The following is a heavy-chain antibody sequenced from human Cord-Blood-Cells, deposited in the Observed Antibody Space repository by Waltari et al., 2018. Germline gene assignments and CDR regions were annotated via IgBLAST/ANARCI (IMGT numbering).Heavy chain of an antibody. V-gene: IGHV4-59*11. CDR3: ARVLGFYSGSYYFDY. CDR2: IYYSGST. Sequence: QVQLQESGPGLVKPSETLSLTCTVSGGSISSHYWRWIRQPPGKGLEWIGYIYYSGSTNYNPSLKSRVTISVDTSKNQFSLKLSSVTAADTAVYYCARVLGFYSGSYYFDYWGQGTLVTVSS. J-gene: IGHJ4*02. D-gene: IGHD1-26*01. CDR1: GGSISSHY.